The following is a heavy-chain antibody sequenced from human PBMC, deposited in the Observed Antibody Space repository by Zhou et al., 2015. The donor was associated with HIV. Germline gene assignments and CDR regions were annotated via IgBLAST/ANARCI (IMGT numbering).Heavy chain of an antibody. CDR2: VQYDGNNK. CDR1: GFSFSDYG. D-gene: IGHD2/OR15-2a*01. CDR3: AKELYASSAGGADY. Sequence: QVHLEESGGGVVQPGRSLRLSCSASGFSFSDYGMHWVRQAPGKGLEWLAFVQYDGNNKYYADSVKGRLTISRDNSKNTLYLQMSRLRPEDTAIYYCAKELYASSAGGADYWGQGTLVTVSS. J-gene: IGHJ4*02. V-gene: IGHV3-30*02.